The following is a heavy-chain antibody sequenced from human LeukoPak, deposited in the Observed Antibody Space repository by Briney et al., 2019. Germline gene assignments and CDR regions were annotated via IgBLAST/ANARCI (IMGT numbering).Heavy chain of an antibody. Sequence: GGSLRLSCAASGFTFSSYWMSWVRQAPGKGLEWVANIKQDGSEKYYVDSVKGRFTISRDNAKNPLYLQMNSLRAEDTAVYYCARRRWYSSSWYYDYWGQGTLVTVPS. CDR1: GFTFSSYW. CDR3: ARRRWYSSSWYYDY. J-gene: IGHJ4*02. CDR2: IKQDGSEK. D-gene: IGHD6-13*01. V-gene: IGHV3-7*03.